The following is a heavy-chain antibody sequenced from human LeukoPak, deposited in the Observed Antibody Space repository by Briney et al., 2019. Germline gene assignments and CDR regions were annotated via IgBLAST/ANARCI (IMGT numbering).Heavy chain of an antibody. D-gene: IGHD5-12*01. Sequence: GGSLRLSCAASGFTFSSCWMSWVRQAPGKGLEWVANIKQDGSEKYYVDSVKGRFTISRDNAKNSLYQQMNSLRAEDTAVYYCARYGGVASYYYYYGMDVWGQGTTVTVSS. V-gene: IGHV3-7*01. CDR3: ARYGGVASYYYYYGMDV. CDR2: IKQDGSEK. J-gene: IGHJ6*02. CDR1: GFTFSSCW.